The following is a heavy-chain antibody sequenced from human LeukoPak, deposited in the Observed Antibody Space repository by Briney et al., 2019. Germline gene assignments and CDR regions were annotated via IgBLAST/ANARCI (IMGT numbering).Heavy chain of an antibody. Sequence: ASVKVSCKASGYTFTGYYMHWVRQAPGQGLELMGWINPNSGGTNYAQKFQGRVTMTRDTSISTAYMELSRLRSDDTAVYYCARDLGLLWLRSSNWFDPWGQGTLITVSS. CDR2: INPNSGGT. V-gene: IGHV1-2*02. CDR1: GYTFTGYY. CDR3: ARDLGLLWLRSSNWFDP. J-gene: IGHJ5*02. D-gene: IGHD5-12*01.